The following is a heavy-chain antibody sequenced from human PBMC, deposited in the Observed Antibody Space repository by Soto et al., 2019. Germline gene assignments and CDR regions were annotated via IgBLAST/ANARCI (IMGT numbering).Heavy chain of an antibody. CDR1: GGSFSGYY. J-gene: IGHJ4*02. Sequence: QVQLQQWGAGLLKPSETLSLTCAVYGGSFSGYYWSWIRQPPGKGLEWIGEINHSGSTNYNPSLKRRVTISVDASKNKFSMTLSFGSAEDTTVYYCAASFRPYSSGYWGQDYWGQGNLVNVST. CDR2: INHSGST. D-gene: IGHD3-22*01. CDR3: AASFRPYSSGYWGQDY. V-gene: IGHV4-34*01.